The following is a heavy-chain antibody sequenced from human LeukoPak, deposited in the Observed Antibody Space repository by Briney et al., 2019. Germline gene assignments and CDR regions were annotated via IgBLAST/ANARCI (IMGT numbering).Heavy chain of an antibody. CDR3: AKEKYSSGFFDY. V-gene: IGHV3-23*01. D-gene: IGHD3-22*01. Sequence: GGSLRLSCAASGFTFSTYAMSWVRQAPGKGLEWVSAISGSGAKTYYADSVKGRFTISRDNSKNTLYLQMKSLRAEDTAVYSCAKEKYSSGFFDYWGQGTLVTVSS. CDR1: GFTFSTYA. CDR2: ISGSGAKT. J-gene: IGHJ4*02.